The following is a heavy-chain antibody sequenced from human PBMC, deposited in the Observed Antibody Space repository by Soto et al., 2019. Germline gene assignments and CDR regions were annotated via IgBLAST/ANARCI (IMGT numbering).Heavy chain of an antibody. CDR3: ANKRGRMLGASGGMDV. CDR2: VHYSGST. CDR1: GGSIINDF. V-gene: IGHV4-59*01. Sequence: QVQLQESGPGLVKSSETLSLPCTVSGGSIINDFWSWIRQPPGKGLEWIGYVHYSGSTSYNPSLKSRVIISIDASKTLFSLKLTSVTAADTAVYYCANKRGRMLGASGGMDVWGQGTTVTVSS. D-gene: IGHD3-16*01. J-gene: IGHJ6*02.